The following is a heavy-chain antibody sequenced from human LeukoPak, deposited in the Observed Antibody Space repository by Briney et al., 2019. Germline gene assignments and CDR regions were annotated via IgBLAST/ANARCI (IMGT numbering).Heavy chain of an antibody. CDR1: GGSISSSSYY. CDR2: IYYSGST. Sequence: SETLSLTCTVSGGSISSSSYYWGWIRQPPGKGPEWIGSIYYSGSTYYNPSLKSRVTISVDTSKNQFSLKLSSVTAADTAVYYCARHATCYYDSSGYYCSWGQGTLVTVSS. D-gene: IGHD3-22*01. J-gene: IGHJ4*02. CDR3: ARHATCYYDSSGYYCS. V-gene: IGHV4-39*01.